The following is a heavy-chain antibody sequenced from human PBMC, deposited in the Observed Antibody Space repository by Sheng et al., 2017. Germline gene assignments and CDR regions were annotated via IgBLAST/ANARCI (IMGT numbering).Heavy chain of an antibody. CDR2: ISGSGGSI. J-gene: IGHJ4*02. CDR1: GFTFSNYA. CDR3: AKDTRVIVAAAHLL. Sequence: ESGGGLVQPGGSLRLSCVASGFTFSNYAMNWVRQAPGKGLQWVSGISGSGGSIDYADSVKGRFTISRDNSKNTLSLQMNSLRAEDTAVYYCAKDTRVIVAAAHLLWGQGTLVTVSS. V-gene: IGHV3-23*01. D-gene: IGHD2-15*01.